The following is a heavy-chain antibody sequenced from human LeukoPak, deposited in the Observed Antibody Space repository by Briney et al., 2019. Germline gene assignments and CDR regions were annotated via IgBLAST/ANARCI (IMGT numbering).Heavy chain of an antibody. Sequence: PSETLSLTCTVSGGSISSGGYYWSWIRQHPGKGLEWIGYIYYSGSTYYNPSLKSRVTISVDTSKNQFSLKLSSVTAADTAVYYCARAGLTTSGGLDAFDIWGQGTMVTVSS. CDR1: GGSISSGGYY. V-gene: IGHV4-31*03. D-gene: IGHD3-10*02. CDR3: ARAGLTTSGGLDAFDI. J-gene: IGHJ3*02. CDR2: IYYSGST.